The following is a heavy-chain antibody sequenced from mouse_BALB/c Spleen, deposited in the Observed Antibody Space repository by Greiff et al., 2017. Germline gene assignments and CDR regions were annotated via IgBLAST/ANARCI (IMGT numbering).Heavy chain of an antibody. J-gene: IGHJ4*01. Sequence: EVMLVESGGGLVQPGGSRKLSCAASGFTFSSFGMHWVRQAPEKGLEWVAYISSGSSTIYYADTVKGRFTISRDNPKNTLFLQMTSLRSEDTAMYYCARESYYGNDEDYAMDYWGQGTSVTVSA. D-gene: IGHD2-9*01. CDR3: ARESYYGNDEDYAMDY. CDR2: ISSGSSTI. CDR1: GFTFSSFG. V-gene: IGHV5-17*02.